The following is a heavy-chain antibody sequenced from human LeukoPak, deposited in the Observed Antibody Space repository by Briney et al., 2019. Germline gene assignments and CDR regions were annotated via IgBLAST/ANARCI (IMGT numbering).Heavy chain of an antibody. Sequence: SETLSLTCAVSGYSISSGSYWGWIRQPPGKGLEWIGSIFHSGTTCHNPSLKSRVTISVDASKNQVSLKLSSVTAADTAVYYCARDLSVTAKFDYWGQGTLVTVSS. CDR2: IFHSGTT. D-gene: IGHD5-18*01. J-gene: IGHJ4*02. V-gene: IGHV4-38-2*02. CDR3: ARDLSVTAKFDY. CDR1: GYSISSGSY.